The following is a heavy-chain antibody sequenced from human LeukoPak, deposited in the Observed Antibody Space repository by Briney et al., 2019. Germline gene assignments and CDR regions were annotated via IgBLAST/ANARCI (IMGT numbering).Heavy chain of an antibody. J-gene: IGHJ5*02. D-gene: IGHD4-17*01. CDR1: GSDFSTKW. CDR2: IYPTDSIT. Sequence: KRGESLQISCQTSGSDFSTKWIGWARQLPGKGLEWMGIIYPTDSITRYSPSFQGHVSISVDTSINTSYLQWASLRPSDTAMYFCARLTPDYADYRFDPWGQGTLVTVSS. V-gene: IGHV5-51*01. CDR3: ARLTPDYADYRFDP.